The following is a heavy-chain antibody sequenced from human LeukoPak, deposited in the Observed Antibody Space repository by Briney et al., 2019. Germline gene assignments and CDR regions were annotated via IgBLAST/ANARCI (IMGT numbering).Heavy chain of an antibody. CDR1: GFSFSTCA. D-gene: IGHD4-23*01. CDR3: ARVPRWYVIDY. Sequence: PGGSLRLSCAASGFSFSTCAMNWVRQAPGKGLEWVAVISYDGSTKYYADSVKGRFTISRDNSKNSLYLQMNSLRAEDTAVYYCARVPRWYVIDYWGQGTLVTVSS. J-gene: IGHJ4*02. CDR2: ISYDGSTK. V-gene: IGHV3-30*03.